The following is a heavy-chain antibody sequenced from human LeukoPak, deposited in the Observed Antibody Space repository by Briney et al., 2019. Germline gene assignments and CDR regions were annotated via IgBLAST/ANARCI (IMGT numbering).Heavy chain of an antibody. Sequence: GGSLRLSCAASGFTFSSYWMHWVRQAPGKGLVWVSRIKGDGNTNYADSVKGRFTISRDNAKNTVSLQMNSLRAEDTGVYYCALDSSSWYRVPFDYWGQGTLVTVSS. D-gene: IGHD6-13*01. J-gene: IGHJ4*02. V-gene: IGHV3-74*01. CDR1: GFTFSSYW. CDR2: IKGDGNT. CDR3: ALDSSSWYRVPFDY.